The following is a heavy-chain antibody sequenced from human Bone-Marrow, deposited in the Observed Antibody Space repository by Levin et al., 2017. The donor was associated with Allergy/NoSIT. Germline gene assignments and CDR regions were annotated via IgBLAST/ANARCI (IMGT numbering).Heavy chain of an antibody. CDR3: VRGAYFIDSDRRLDY. J-gene: IGHJ4*02. CDR1: GASISSPDYY. D-gene: IGHD3-16*01. CDR2: IFYTGTI. V-gene: IGHV4-30-4*01. Sequence: SRTLSLTCSVSGASISSPDYYWTWVRQPPGKGLEWIGYIFYTGTIRYNPSLKNRVTISVDTSKSQFSLKLNSVTAADTAVYYCVRGAYFIDSDRRLDYWGQGTLVTVSS.